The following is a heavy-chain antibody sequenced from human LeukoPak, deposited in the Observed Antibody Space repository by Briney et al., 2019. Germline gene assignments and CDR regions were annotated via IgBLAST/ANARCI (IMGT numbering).Heavy chain of an antibody. J-gene: IGHJ6*02. CDR1: GFTFSSYA. D-gene: IGHD2-2*01. V-gene: IGHV3-23*01. CDR2: ISGGGGSI. CDR3: AKTGYCSSTSCYYYYYYGMDV. Sequence: GGSLRLSCAASGFTFSSYAMSWVRQAPGKGLEWVSAISGGGGSIYYADSVKGRFTISRDNSKNTLYLQMNSLRAEDKAVYYCAKTGYCSSTSCYYYYYYGMDVWGQGTTVTVSS.